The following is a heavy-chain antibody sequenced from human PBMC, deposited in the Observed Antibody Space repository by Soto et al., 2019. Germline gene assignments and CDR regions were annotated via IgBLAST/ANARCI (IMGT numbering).Heavy chain of an antibody. CDR1: GGSISRSGYF. V-gene: IGHV4-31*01. CDR2: IYDSGST. Sequence: QVQLQESGPGLVKPSQTLSLTCTVSGGSISRSGYFWSWIRQHPGKGLEWIGYIYDSGSTYYNPSLKSLVSLSVDTSKNQFSLILTSVTAADTAMYYCARSSRSYFDYWGQGTLVTVSS. J-gene: IGHJ4*02. CDR3: ARSSRSYFDY.